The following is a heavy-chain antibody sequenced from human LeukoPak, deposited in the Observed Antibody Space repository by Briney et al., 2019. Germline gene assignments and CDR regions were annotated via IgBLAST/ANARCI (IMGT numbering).Heavy chain of an antibody. CDR3: ARGAPGYYYGMDV. CDR2: IIPIFGTA. V-gene: IGHV1-69*13. CDR1: GYTFTSYA. Sequence: SVKVSCKASGYTFTSYAMHWVRQAPGQGLEWMGGIIPIFGTANYAQKFQGRVTITADESTSTAYMELSSLRSEDTAVYYCARGAPGYYYGMDVWGQGTTVTVSS. J-gene: IGHJ6*02.